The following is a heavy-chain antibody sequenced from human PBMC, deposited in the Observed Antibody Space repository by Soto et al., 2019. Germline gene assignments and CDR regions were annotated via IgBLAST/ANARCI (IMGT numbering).Heavy chain of an antibody. D-gene: IGHD3-16*01. CDR2: ISYDGSNK. CDR1: GFTFSSYG. V-gene: IGHV3-30*18. CDR3: AKDQGDYGWFDP. J-gene: IGHJ5*02. Sequence: GGSLRLSCAASGFTFSSYGMHWVRQAPGKGLEWVAVISYDGSNKYYADSVKGRFTISRDNSKNTLYLQMNSLRAEDTAVYYCAKDQGDYGWFDPWGQGTLVTVSS.